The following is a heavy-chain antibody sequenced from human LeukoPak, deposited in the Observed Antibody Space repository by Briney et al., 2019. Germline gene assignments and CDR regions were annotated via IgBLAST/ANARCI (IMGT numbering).Heavy chain of an antibody. CDR1: GGSFSGYY. J-gene: IGHJ4*02. CDR2: INHSGST. CDR3: ARGIRITMVRGVTKYYFDY. Sequence: SGTLSLTCAVYGGSFSGYYWSWIRQPPGKGLEWIGEINHSGSTNYNPSLKGRVTISVDTSKNQFSLKLSSVTAADTAVYYCARGIRITMVRGVTKYYFDYWGQGTLVTVSS. V-gene: IGHV4-34*01. D-gene: IGHD3-10*01.